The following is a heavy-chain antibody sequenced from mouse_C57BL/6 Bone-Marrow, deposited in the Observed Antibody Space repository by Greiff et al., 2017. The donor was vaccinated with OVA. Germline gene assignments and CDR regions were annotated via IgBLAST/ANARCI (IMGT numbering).Heavy chain of an antibody. V-gene: IGHV1-64*01. CDR3: ADYYGSGAMDY. D-gene: IGHD1-1*01. CDR1: GYTFTSYW. J-gene: IGHJ4*01. CDR2: IHPNSGST. Sequence: VQLQQPGAELVKPGASVKLSCKASGYTFTSYWMHWVKQRPGQGLEWIGMIHPNSGSTNYNEKFKSKATLTVDKSSSTAYMQLSSLTSEDSAVYYCADYYGSGAMDYWGQGTSVTVSS.